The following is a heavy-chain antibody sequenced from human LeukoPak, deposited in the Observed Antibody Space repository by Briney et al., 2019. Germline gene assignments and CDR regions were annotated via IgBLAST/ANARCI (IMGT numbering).Heavy chain of an antibody. CDR2: IIPIFGTA. CDR1: GGTFSSYA. J-gene: IGHJ4*02. D-gene: IGHD3-3*01. CDR3: ARGASRITIFGVVEWRGYYFDY. V-gene: IGHV1-69*01. Sequence: GSSVKVSCKASGGTFSSYAISWVRQAPGQGLEWMGGIIPIFGTANYAQKFQGRVTITADESTSTAYMELSSLRSEDTAVYYCARGASRITIFGVVEWRGYYFDYWGQGTLVTVSS.